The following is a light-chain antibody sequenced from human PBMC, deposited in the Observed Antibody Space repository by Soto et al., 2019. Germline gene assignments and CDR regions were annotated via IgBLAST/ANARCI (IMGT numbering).Light chain of an antibody. CDR2: AAS. J-gene: IGKJ1*01. V-gene: IGKV3-20*01. CDR1: QSVDNNY. Sequence: EIVLTQSPGTLSLSPGERATLSCRTSQSVDNNYLAWYRQRPGQAPRLLIYAASSRATGIPDRFSGSGSGTDFTLTISRLEPEDFAVYYCQQYGSSPLTFGQGTKVDIK. CDR3: QQYGSSPLT.